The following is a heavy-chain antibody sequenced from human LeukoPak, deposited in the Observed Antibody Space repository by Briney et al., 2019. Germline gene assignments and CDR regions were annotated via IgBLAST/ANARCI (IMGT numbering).Heavy chain of an antibody. V-gene: IGHV4-34*01. CDR1: GGSCSGYY. Sequence: PSETLSLTCAVYGGSCSGYYWSWIRQPPGKGLEWIGEINHSGSTNYNPSLKSRVTISVDTSKNQFSLKLSSVTAADTAVYYGARDRMASITSFGVVIRPNWFDPWGQGTLVTVSS. CDR2: INHSGST. CDR3: ARDRMASITSFGVVIRPNWFDP. J-gene: IGHJ5*02. D-gene: IGHD3-3*01.